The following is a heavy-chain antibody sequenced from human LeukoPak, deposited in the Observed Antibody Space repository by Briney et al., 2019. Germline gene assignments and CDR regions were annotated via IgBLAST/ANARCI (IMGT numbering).Heavy chain of an antibody. Sequence: GGSLRLSCAASGFTFSNYGMHWVRQAPGKGLEWVAFIRNDGSDKHYVDSVKGRFTISRDNSKDTVYLQMNSLRAEDTAVYYCAKALGHNYFDYWGQGALVTVSS. CDR1: GFTFSNYG. J-gene: IGHJ4*02. CDR2: IRNDGSDK. CDR3: AKALGHNYFDY. D-gene: IGHD1/OR15-1a*01. V-gene: IGHV3-30*02.